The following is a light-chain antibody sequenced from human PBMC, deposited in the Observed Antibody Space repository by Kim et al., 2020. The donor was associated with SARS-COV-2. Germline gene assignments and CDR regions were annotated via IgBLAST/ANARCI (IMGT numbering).Light chain of an antibody. CDR1: ETISSDY. V-gene: IGKV3-20*01. Sequence: EIVLTQSPGTLSLSPGERATLSRRTSETISSDYVAWYRHKPGQAPRLLIYGASTRATGIPERFSGSGSGTDFTLTISRLEPEDFAVYYCQQYDPSFPYTFGQGTKLEIK. CDR2: GAS. CDR3: QQYDPSFPYT. J-gene: IGKJ2*01.